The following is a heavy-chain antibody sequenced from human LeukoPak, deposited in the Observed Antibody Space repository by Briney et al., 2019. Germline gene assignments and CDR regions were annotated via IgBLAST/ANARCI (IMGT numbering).Heavy chain of an antibody. CDR1: GGSFSGYY. V-gene: IGHV4-34*01. J-gene: IGHJ4*02. Sequence: SETLSLTCAVYGGSFSGYYWSWIRQPPGKELEWIGEINHSGSTNYNPSLKSRVTISVDTSKNQFSLKLSSVTAADTAVYYCARGKGYCSSTSCYSGTAFDYWGQGTLVTVSS. CDR2: INHSGST. CDR3: ARGKGYCSSTSCYSGTAFDY. D-gene: IGHD2-2*01.